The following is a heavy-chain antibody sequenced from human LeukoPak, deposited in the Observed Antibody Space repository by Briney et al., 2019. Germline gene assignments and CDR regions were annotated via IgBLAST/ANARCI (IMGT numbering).Heavy chain of an antibody. J-gene: IGHJ3*02. Sequence: GGSLRLSCAASGFTFSGSAVHWVRQASGKGLEWVGRIRNKANSYATAYAASVKGRFTISRDDSKNTAFLQMNSLKTEDTAVYYCYGSGASIWGQGAMVSASS. CDR1: GFTFSGSA. D-gene: IGHD3-10*01. CDR2: IRNKANSYAT. CDR3: YGSGASI. V-gene: IGHV3-73*01.